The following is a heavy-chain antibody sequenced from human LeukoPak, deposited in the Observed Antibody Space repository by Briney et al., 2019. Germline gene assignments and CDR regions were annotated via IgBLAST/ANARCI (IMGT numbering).Heavy chain of an antibody. CDR2: IRSKANSYAT. J-gene: IGHJ6*03. V-gene: IGHV3-73*01. Sequence: QPGGSLRLSCAASGFTFSGSAMHWVRQASGKGLEWVGRIRSKANSYATAYAASVKGRFTISRDDSKNTAYLQMNSLKTEDTAVYYCCRASITIDMDVWGKGTTVTVSS. CDR3: CRASITIDMDV. CDR1: GFTFSGSA. D-gene: IGHD3-10*01.